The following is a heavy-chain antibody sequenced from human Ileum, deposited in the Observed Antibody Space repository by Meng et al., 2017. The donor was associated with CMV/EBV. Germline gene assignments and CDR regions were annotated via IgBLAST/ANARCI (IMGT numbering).Heavy chain of an antibody. CDR3: ARGKPNLVGATGFDH. CDR1: GYTFNRYG. CDR2: ISGHNGNT. J-gene: IGHJ4*02. Sequence: QVQRVQSGGEVKKPGASVKVPCKAFGYTFNRYGISWVRQAPGQGLEWMGWISGHNGNTNYAPKFQGRVTMTKDTSTSTVYMELRSLRSDDSAMYYCARGKPNLVGATGFDHWGQGTLVTVSS. D-gene: IGHD1-26*01. V-gene: IGHV1-18*01.